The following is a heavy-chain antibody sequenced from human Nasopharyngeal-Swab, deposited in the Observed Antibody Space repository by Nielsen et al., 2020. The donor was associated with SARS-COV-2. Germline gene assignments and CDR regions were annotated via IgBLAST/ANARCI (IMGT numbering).Heavy chain of an antibody. J-gene: IGHJ6*03. V-gene: IGHV4-34*01. D-gene: IGHD2-2*01. CDR3: ARVNNGGGIVPASYSFFMDV. CDR2: ITRSGNT. CDR1: GVSFSGYH. Sequence: SETLSLTFSLKGVSFSGYHWGWIRQSPGKGLEWIGDITRSGNTNYNPALKSRVTMSVATSRDEFSLKLTSVTAADTAIYFCARVNNGGGIVPASYSFFMDVWGKGTSVAVSS.